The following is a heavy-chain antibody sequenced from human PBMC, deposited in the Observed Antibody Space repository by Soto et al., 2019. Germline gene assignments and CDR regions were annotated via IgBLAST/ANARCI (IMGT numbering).Heavy chain of an antibody. Sequence: GGSLRLSSAASGFTFSSYSMNWVRQAPGKGLEWVSSISSSSSYIYYADSVKGRFTISRDNAKNSLYLQMNSLRAEDTAVYYCARVPHYYDSSGYYSAGWFDPWGQGTLVTVSS. V-gene: IGHV3-21*01. CDR1: GFTFSSYS. CDR3: ARVPHYYDSSGYYSAGWFDP. CDR2: ISSSSSYI. J-gene: IGHJ5*02. D-gene: IGHD3-22*01.